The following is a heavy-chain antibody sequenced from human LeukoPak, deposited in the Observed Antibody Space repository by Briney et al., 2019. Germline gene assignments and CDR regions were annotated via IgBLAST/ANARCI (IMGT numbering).Heavy chain of an antibody. V-gene: IGHV3-11*01. Sequence: GGSLRLSRAASGFTFSDYYMSWIRQAPGKGLEWVSYISSSGSTIYYADSVKGRFTISRDNAKNSLYLQMNSLRAEDTAVYYCAGPGGSYSYYYYGMDVWGQGTTVTVSS. CDR1: GFTFSDYY. J-gene: IGHJ6*02. CDR2: ISSSGSTI. D-gene: IGHD1-26*01. CDR3: AGPGGSYSYYYYGMDV.